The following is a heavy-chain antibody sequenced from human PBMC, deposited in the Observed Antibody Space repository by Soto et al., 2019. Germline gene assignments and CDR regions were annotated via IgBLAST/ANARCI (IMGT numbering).Heavy chain of an antibody. V-gene: IGHV4-30-2*01. Sequence: KPSETLSLTCAVSGGSISSGGYSWSWIRQPPGKGLEWIGYIYHSGSTYYNPSLKSRVTISVDRSKNQFSLKLSSVTAADTAVYYCARGGIASSRTMGNWFDPWGQGTLVTVSS. CDR2: IYHSGST. CDR1: GGSISSGGYS. CDR3: ARGGIASSRTMGNWFDP. J-gene: IGHJ5*02. D-gene: IGHD6-13*01.